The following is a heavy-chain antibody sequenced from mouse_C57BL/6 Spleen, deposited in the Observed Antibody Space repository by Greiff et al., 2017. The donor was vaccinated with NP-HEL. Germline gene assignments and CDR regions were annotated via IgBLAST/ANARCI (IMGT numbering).Heavy chain of an antibody. CDR3: ASQGIYYGKFAY. D-gene: IGHD2-1*01. Sequence: QVQLQQSGAELVRPGTSVKVSCKASGYAFTNYLIEWVKQRPGQGLEWIGVINPGSGGTNYNEKFKGKATLTADKSSSTAYMQLSSLTSEDSAVYFCASQGIYYGKFAYWGQGTLVTVSA. J-gene: IGHJ3*01. V-gene: IGHV1-54*01. CDR2: INPGSGGT. CDR1: GYAFTNYL.